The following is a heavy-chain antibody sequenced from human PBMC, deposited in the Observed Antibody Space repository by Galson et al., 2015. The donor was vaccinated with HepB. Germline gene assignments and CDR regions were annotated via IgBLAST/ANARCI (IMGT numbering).Heavy chain of an antibody. D-gene: IGHD6-25*01. V-gene: IGHV3-48*02. CDR2: ISSSSSTI. Sequence: SLRLSCAASGFTFSSYSMNWVRQAPGKGLEWVSYISSSSSTIYYADSVKGRFTISRDNAKNSLYLQMNSLRDEDTAVYYCVKDPQGAAYYYYGMDVWGQGTTVTVSS. CDR3: VKDPQGAAYYYYGMDV. J-gene: IGHJ6*02. CDR1: GFTFSSYS.